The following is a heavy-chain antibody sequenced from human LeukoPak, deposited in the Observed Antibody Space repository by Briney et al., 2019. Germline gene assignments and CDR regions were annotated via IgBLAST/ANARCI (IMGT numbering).Heavy chain of an antibody. Sequence: GGSLRLSCAASGFTFSNYWMHWVRQAPGKGLVWVSRIKTDGSNTDYADSVRGRFTIPRDNAKNTLYLQMSSLRVEDTAVYYCGRGPGGYFGLDVWGKGTTVTVSS. CDR2: IKTDGSNT. CDR1: GFTFSNYW. D-gene: IGHD3-10*01. CDR3: GRGPGGYFGLDV. J-gene: IGHJ6*04. V-gene: IGHV3-74*01.